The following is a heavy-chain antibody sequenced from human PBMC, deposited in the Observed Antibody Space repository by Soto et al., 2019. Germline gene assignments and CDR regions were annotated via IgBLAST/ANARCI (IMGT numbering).Heavy chain of an antibody. J-gene: IGHJ3*01. CDR2: ISSDSSTI. V-gene: IGHV3-48*01. D-gene: IGHD2-8*02. Sequence: EVQLVESGGGLVQPGGSLRLSCAASGFTFNKYSMNWFRQAPGKGLEWVSFISSDSSTIYYADSVKGGFTISRDNAKNSLWLQMRSLRAEDTAVYSCARDFGWWTCDSWGQGTVVTVSS. CDR1: GFTFNKYS. CDR3: ARDFGWWTCDS.